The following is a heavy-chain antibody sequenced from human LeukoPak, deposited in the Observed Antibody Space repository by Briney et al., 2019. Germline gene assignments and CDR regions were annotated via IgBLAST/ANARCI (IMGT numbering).Heavy chain of an antibody. CDR3: ARQYGSGMFDY. CDR2: IYYSGST. CDR1: GGSISSGGYY. J-gene: IGHJ4*02. V-gene: IGHV4-31*03. D-gene: IGHD3-10*01. Sequence: SETLSLTCTVSGGSISSGGYYWSWIRQHPGKGLEWIGYIYYSGSTYYNPSLKSRVTISADTSKNQFSLKLSSVTAADTAVYYCARQYGSGMFDYWGQGTLVTVSS.